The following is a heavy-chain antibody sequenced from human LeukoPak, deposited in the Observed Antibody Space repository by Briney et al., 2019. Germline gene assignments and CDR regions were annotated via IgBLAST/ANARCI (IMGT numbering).Heavy chain of an antibody. CDR1: GGSFSGYY. J-gene: IGHJ5*02. CDR2: INHSGST. V-gene: IGHV4-34*01. Sequence: PSETLSLTCAVYGGSFSGYYRSWIRQPPGKGLEWIGEINHSGSTNYNPSLKSRVTISVDTSKNQFSLKLSSVTAADTAVYYCARATRRYCSSTSCYTGWFDPWGQGTLVTVSS. CDR3: ARATRRYCSSTSCYTGWFDP. D-gene: IGHD2-2*02.